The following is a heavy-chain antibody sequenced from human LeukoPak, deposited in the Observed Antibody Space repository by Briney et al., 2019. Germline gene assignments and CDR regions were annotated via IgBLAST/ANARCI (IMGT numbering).Heavy chain of an antibody. CDR1: GFSFSSNT. J-gene: IGHJ6*03. V-gene: IGHV3-23*01. Sequence: GGPLRLSCAGSGFSFSSNTMSWVRQAPGRGLEWVSGIIDSGDITYYANSVKGRFTISRDNSKNTLYLQMNSLRAEDTAVYYCAKLGGQEVYNYYVGVWGKGTTVAVSS. D-gene: IGHD3-16*01. CDR3: AKLGGQEVYNYYVGV. CDR2: IIDSGDIT.